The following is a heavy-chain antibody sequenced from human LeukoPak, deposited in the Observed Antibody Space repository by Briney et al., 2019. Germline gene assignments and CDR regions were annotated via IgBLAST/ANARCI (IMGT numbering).Heavy chain of an antibody. CDR3: ARGYCSGGSCYHFDS. D-gene: IGHD2-15*01. CDR2: VNSNSGGT. V-gene: IGHV1-2*02. CDR1: GYRFSDYY. J-gene: IGHJ4*02. Sequence: ASVNVSCKASGYRFSDYYMHWVRQAPGQGLEWMGWVNSNSGGTHYAQNFEGRVTMTRDKSISTAYMELSRLKIDDTALYYCARGYCSGGSCYHFDSWGQGTLVTVSS.